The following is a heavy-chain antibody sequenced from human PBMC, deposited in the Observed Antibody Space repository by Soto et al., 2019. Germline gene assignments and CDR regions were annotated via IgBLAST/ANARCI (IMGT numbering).Heavy chain of an antibody. J-gene: IGHJ4*02. V-gene: IGHV3-30*18. CDR3: AKEPHIAAPYLDY. D-gene: IGHD6-13*01. CDR1: GFTFSSYG. Sequence: QVQLVESGGGVVQPGRSLRLSCAASGFTFSSYGMHWVRQAPGKGLEWVAVISYDGSNKYYADSVKGRFTISRDNSKNTLYLQMNSLRAEDTAVYYCAKEPHIAAPYLDYWGQGTLVTVSS. CDR2: ISYDGSNK.